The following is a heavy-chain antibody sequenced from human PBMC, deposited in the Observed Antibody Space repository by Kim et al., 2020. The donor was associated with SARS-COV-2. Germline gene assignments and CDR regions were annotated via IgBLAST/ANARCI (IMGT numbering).Heavy chain of an antibody. CDR1: GYTFTSYA. V-gene: IGHV7-4-1*02. CDR3: ARDHWSKSAMGYYYYGMDA. CDR2: INTNTGNP. D-gene: IGHD5-18*01. Sequence: ASVKVSCKASGYTFTSYAINWVRQAPGQGLEWMGWINTNTGNPTYAQGFTGRFVFSLDTSVSTAYLQISSLKAEDTAVYYCARDHWSKSAMGYYYYGMDAWGQGTTVTVSS. J-gene: IGHJ6*02.